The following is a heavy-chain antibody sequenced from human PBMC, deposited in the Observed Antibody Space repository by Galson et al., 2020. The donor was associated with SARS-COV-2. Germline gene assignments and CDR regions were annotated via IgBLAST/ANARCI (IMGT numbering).Heavy chain of an antibody. CDR3: AREGRYGDYYYCGMDV. V-gene: IGHV3-30-3*01. J-gene: IGHJ6*02. CDR1: GFTFSSYA. Sequence: TGGSLRLSCAASGFTFSSYAMHWVRQAPGKGLEWVAVISYDGSNKYYADSVKGRFTISRDNSKNTLYLQMNSLRAEDTAVYYCAREGRYGDYYYCGMDVWGQGTTVTVSS. D-gene: IGHD4-17*01. CDR2: ISYDGSNK.